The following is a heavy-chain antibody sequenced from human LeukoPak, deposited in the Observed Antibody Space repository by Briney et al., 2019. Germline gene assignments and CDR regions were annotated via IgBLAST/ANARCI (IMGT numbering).Heavy chain of an antibody. CDR3: ARLTHVDRPDWLLDY. CDR2: IYPGDSDT. D-gene: IGHD3-9*01. J-gene: IGHJ4*02. CDR1: GYSFTSYW. Sequence: GESLKISCKGSGYSFTSYWIGWVRQMPGKGLEWMGIIYPGDSDTRYSPSFQGQVTISADKSISTAYLQWSSLKASDTAMYYCARLTHVDRPDWLLDYWGQGTLVTVSS. V-gene: IGHV5-51*01.